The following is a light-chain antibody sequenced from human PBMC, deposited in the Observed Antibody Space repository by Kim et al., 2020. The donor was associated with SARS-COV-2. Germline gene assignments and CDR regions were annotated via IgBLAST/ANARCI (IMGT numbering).Light chain of an antibody. CDR2: GNS. J-gene: IGLJ2*01. CDR1: RSNIVANYD. V-gene: IGLV1-40*01. CDR3: QSYDSSLTGWV. Sequence: QRVTISCTGGRSNIVANYDFNWYQQFPGTAPKLLIYGNSNRPSGVPDRFSGSKSGTSASLAITGLQAEDEADYYCQSYDSSLTGWVFGGGTQLTVL.